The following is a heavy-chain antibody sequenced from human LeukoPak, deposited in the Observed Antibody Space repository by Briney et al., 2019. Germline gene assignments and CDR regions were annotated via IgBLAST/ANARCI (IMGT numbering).Heavy chain of an antibody. CDR2: VNGPGDWT. CDR1: GFTFSSHW. CDR3: AREVFEGQRQSDAFGV. Sequence: GRSLRLSCAASGFTFSSHWMHWVRQAPGGGLVWVSRVNGPGDWTHYADSVRGRFIISRDNAENTISLQMNNLRAEDTAVYFCAREVFEGQRQSDAFGVWGQGTMVAVSS. V-gene: IGHV3-74*01. J-gene: IGHJ3*01. D-gene: IGHD6-25*01.